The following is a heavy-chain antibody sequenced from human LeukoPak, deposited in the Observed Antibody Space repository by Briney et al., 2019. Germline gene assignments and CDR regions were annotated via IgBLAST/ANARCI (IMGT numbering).Heavy chain of an antibody. CDR2: MNPDNGGT. V-gene: IGHV1-2*02. Sequence: ASVKVSCKASGYTFTVYFMHWVRQAPGQGLEWMGLMNPDNGGTHYAQKFQGRVTMTRDSSINTAYVELSRLTSDDTAVYYCATLGGHSLAAQNGYWGQGTLVTVSS. CDR3: ATLGGHSLAAQNGY. J-gene: IGHJ4*02. CDR1: GYTFTVYF. D-gene: IGHD3-16*01.